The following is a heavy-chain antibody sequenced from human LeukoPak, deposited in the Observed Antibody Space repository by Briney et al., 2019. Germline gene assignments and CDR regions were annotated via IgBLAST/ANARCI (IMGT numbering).Heavy chain of an antibody. V-gene: IGHV3-74*01. D-gene: IGHD2-15*01. CDR1: GFTFSRYW. CDR3: VKGQGIVVVVAIYFDY. CDR2: INSDGGST. Sequence: GSLRLSCAASGFTFSRYWMHWVRQGPGKGLVWVSRINSDGGSTYYADSVKGRFTISRDNSKNTLYLQMSSLRAEDTAVYYCVKGQGIVVVVAIYFDYWGQGTLVTVSS. J-gene: IGHJ4*02.